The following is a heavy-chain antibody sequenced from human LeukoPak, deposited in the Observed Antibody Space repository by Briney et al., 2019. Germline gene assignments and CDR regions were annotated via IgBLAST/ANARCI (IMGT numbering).Heavy chain of an antibody. CDR3: ASLEDGYAPRDY. CDR1: GGTFSSYA. CDR2: IIPIFGTA. Sequence: SVKVSCKASGGTFSSYAISWVRQAPEQGLEWMGGIIPIFGTANYAQKFQGRVTITADESTSTAYMELSSLRSEDTAVYYCASLEDGYAPRDYWGQGTLVTVSS. D-gene: IGHD5-24*01. V-gene: IGHV1-69*13. J-gene: IGHJ4*02.